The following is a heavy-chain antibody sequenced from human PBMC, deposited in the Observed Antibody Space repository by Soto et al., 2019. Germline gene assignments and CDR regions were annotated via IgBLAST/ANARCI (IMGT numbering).Heavy chain of an antibody. CDR2: IDSAGRTT. D-gene: IGHD2-21*02. CDR1: GFTFSSDA. CDR3: ARWFTGGNFDYFDY. J-gene: IGHJ4*02. Sequence: GGSLRLSCAASGFTFSSDAMNWVRQAPGKGLVWVSRIDSAGRTTTYADSVKGRFTISRDNSKNTLYLQMNGLRAEDTALYYCARWFTGGNFDYFDYWGQGTQVTV. V-gene: IGHV3-74*01.